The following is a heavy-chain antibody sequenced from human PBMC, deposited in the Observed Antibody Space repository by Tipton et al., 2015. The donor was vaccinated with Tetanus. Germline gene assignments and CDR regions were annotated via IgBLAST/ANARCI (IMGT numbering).Heavy chain of an antibody. CDR3: ARRLGPYTGDQIWHFDL. J-gene: IGHJ2*01. CDR2: IYPGDSDT. D-gene: IGHD7-27*01. V-gene: IGHV5-51*01. Sequence: QSGAEVKKPGESLNISCKASGYNFATFWIGWVRQKPGKGLEWMGIIYPGDSDTRYSPSFQGQVTISADKSITTAYLQWSSLKASDTAMYYCARRLGPYTGDQIWHFDLWGRGTLVTVSS. CDR1: GYNFATFW.